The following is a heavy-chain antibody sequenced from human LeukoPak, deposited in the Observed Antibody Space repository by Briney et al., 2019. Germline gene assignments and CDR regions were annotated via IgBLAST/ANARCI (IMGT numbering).Heavy chain of an antibody. V-gene: IGHV3-33*01. D-gene: IGHD6-6*01. J-gene: IGHJ3*02. CDR2: IWYDGGKK. Sequence: PGRSLRLSCAASGFTFSDYGMYWVRQAPGKGLEWVALIWYDGGKKYYTDSVRGRFTISRDNSKNTLYLQMDSLRAEDTAVYYRARESVIEAHDDAFDIWGQGTMVTVSS. CDR3: ARESVIEAHDDAFDI. CDR1: GFTFSDYG.